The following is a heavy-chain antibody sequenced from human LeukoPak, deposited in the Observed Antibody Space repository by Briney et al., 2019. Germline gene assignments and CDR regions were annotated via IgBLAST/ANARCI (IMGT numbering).Heavy chain of an antibody. CDR3: ARHGTDFDWTYNWFDP. D-gene: IGHD3-9*01. CDR1: GYTFTSYG. CDR2: ISAYNGNT. V-gene: IGHV1-18*04. Sequence: ASVKVSCKASGYTFTSYGISWVRQAPGQGLEWMGWISAYNGNTNYAQKLQGRVTMTTDTSTSTAYMELRSLRSDDTAVYYCARHGTDFDWTYNWFDPWGQGTLVTVSS. J-gene: IGHJ5*02.